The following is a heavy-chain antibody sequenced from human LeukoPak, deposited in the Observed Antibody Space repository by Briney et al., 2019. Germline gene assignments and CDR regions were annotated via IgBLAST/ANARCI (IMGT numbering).Heavy chain of an antibody. V-gene: IGHV1-46*01. CDR2: INPSGGST. J-gene: IGHJ5*02. D-gene: IGHD6-13*01. CDR3: ARDADSTVWPLPDP. CDR1: GYTFTSYY. Sequence: AAVKVSCKASGYTFTSYYMHGVRQPPGQGLEWMGIINPSGGSTSYAQKFQGRVTMTRDTYTSPVYMELSSMRSEDTAVYYCARDADSTVWPLPDPWGQGTLVTVSS.